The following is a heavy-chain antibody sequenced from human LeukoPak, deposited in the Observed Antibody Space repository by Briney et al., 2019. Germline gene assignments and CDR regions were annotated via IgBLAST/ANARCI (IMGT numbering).Heavy chain of an antibody. Sequence: ASVKVSCKASGYTFIRYAINWLRQVPGQGLEWMGWINMYTANPAYAQGFTERFVFSLDTSVSTAYLEVSNLKAEDTAVYYCARHDNDDDFDYWGQGTLVTVSS. CDR2: INMYTANP. V-gene: IGHV7-4-1*02. J-gene: IGHJ4*02. CDR1: GYTFIRYA. D-gene: IGHD3-16*01. CDR3: ARHDNDDDFDY.